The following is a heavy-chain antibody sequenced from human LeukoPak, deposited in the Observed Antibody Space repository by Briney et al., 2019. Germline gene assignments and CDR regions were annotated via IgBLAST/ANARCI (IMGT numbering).Heavy chain of an antibody. J-gene: IGHJ4*02. CDR1: GFTVSSNY. V-gene: IGHV3-53*05. CDR3: AREQYDRNYFDY. D-gene: IGHD3-22*01. Sequence: PGGSLRLSCAASGFTVSSNYMSWVRQAPGKGLEWVSLIYSGGSTYYADSVKGRFTISRDNSKNTVYLQMNSLRAEDTAAYYCAREQYDRNYFDYWGQGTLVTVSS. CDR2: IYSGGST.